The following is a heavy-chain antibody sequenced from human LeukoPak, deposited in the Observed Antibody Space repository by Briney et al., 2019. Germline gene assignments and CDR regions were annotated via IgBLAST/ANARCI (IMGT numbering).Heavy chain of an antibody. CDR3: TRDAGDYGGSGSYPDY. D-gene: IGHD3-10*01. Sequence: ASVKVSCKASGVTFSRLVVSWVRQAPGQGLEWMGQIIPYFGTSNYAQNFQGRVTLTADEATNTAYMELNRLRSDDTAVYYCTRDAGDYGGSGSYPDYWGQGTLVTVSS. V-gene: IGHV1-69*13. J-gene: IGHJ4*02. CDR1: GVTFSRLV. CDR2: IIPYFGTS.